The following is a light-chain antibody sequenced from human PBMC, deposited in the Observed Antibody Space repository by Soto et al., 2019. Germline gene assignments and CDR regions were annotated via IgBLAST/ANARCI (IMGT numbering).Light chain of an antibody. CDR2: DVS. J-gene: IGLJ2*01. Sequence: QSALTQPPSASGYPGQSVTLSCTGSSSDVGGYEHVSWYQQHPGRVPKPLIYDVSKRLSGVPDRFSGSKSGNTASLTVSGLQAEDEADYYCSSYAGSDNMIFGGGTKLTVL. CDR3: SSYAGSDNMI. V-gene: IGLV2-8*01. CDR1: SSDVGGYEH.